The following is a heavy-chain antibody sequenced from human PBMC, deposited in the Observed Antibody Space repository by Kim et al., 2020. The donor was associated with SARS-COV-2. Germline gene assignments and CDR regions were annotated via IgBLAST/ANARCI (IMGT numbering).Heavy chain of an antibody. D-gene: IGHD3-3*01. CDR1: GFTFDDYA. CDR2: ISCNSGSI. Sequence: GGSLRLSCAASGFTFDDYAMHWVRQAPRKGLEWVSGISCNSGSIGYADSVKGRFTISRDNAKNSLYLQMNSLRAEDTALYYCAKDMRSSWSGYIPPYYYYGMDVWGQGTTVTVSS. J-gene: IGHJ6*02. V-gene: IGHV3-9*01. CDR3: AKDMRSSWSGYIPPYYYYGMDV.